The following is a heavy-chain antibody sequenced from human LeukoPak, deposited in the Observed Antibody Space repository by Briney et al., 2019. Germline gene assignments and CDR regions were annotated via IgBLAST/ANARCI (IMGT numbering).Heavy chain of an antibody. V-gene: IGHV1-69*05. CDR1: GGTFSSYA. CDR3: ASPGGTDGCKDGPFDI. CDR2: IIPIFGTA. D-gene: IGHD5-24*01. J-gene: IGHJ3*02. Sequence: SAVKVSCKASGGTFSSYAISGVRQAPGQGLEWMGGIIPIFGTANYAQKFQGRVTITTDESTSTAYLELSSLRSEDTAVYYCASPGGTDGCKDGPFDIWGQGTMITVSS.